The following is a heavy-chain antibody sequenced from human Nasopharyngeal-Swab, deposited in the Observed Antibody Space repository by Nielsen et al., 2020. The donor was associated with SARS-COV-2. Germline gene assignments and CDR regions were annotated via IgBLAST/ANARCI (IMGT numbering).Heavy chain of an antibody. CDR2: IHYSGST. J-gene: IGHJ5*01. CDR3: ARDSRSSGWNWFDP. D-gene: IGHD6-19*01. V-gene: IGHV4-59*01. Sequence: SETLSLTCTVSGGSISSYYWSWIRQPPGKGLEWIGYIHYSGSTNYNPSLKSRVTISVDTSKNQSSLKLSSVTAADTAVYYCARDSRSSGWNWFDPWGQGTLVTVSS. CDR1: GGSISSYY.